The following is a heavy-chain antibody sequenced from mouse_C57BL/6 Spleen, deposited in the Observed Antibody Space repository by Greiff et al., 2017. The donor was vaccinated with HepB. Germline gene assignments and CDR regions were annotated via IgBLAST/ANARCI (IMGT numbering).Heavy chain of an antibody. J-gene: IGHJ4*01. V-gene: IGHV1-64*01. D-gene: IGHD1-1*01. CDR2: IHPNSGST. CDR1: GYTFTSYW. CDR3: ARFYYGSSYENAMDY. Sequence: VKLQQPGAELVKPGASVKLSCKASGYTFTSYWMHWVKQRPGQGLEWIGMIHPNSGSTNYNEKFKSKATLTVDKSSSTAYMQLSSLTSEDSAVYYCARFYYGSSYENAMDYWGQGTSVTVSS.